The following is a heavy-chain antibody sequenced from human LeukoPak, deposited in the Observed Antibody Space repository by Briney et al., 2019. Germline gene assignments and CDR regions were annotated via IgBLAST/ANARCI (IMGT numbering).Heavy chain of an antibody. CDR1: GFTFSTYG. J-gene: IGHJ6*04. CDR3: AELGITMIGGV. Sequence: PGGSLRLSCVASGFTFSTYGMSWVRQAPGKGLEWVSAISGSGGSTYYADFVKGRFTISRDNAKNSLYLQMNSLRAEDTAVYYCAELGITMIGGVWGKGTTVTISS. CDR2: ISGSGGST. D-gene: IGHD3-10*02. V-gene: IGHV3-23*01.